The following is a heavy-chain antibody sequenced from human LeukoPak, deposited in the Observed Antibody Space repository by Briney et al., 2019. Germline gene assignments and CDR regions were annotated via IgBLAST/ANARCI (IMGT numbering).Heavy chain of an antibody. J-gene: IGHJ4*02. Sequence: QPGGSLRLSCAASGFTFSSYGMHWARQAPGKGLEWVALIWYDGTEEYYADSVKGRFTISKDNSKNTVDLQMNSLRVEDTAVYYCARADAYFDYWGQGILVTVSS. CDR3: ARADAYFDY. CDR2: IWYDGTEE. CDR1: GFTFSSYG. V-gene: IGHV3-33*01.